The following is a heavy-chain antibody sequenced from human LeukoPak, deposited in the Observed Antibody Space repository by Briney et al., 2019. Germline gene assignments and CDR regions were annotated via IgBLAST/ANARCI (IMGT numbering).Heavy chain of an antibody. CDR2: IKQDGSEK. V-gene: IGHV3-7*01. CDR1: GFTFSSYW. J-gene: IGHJ6*03. CDR3: ARVDGSGSYIYYYYMDV. D-gene: IGHD3-10*01. Sequence: PGGSLRLSCGASGFTFSSYWRSWVRQAPGKGLEWVANIKQDGSEKYYVDSVKGRFTISRDNAKNPLYLQMNSLRAEDTAVYYCARVDGSGSYIYYYYMDVWGKGTTVTVSS.